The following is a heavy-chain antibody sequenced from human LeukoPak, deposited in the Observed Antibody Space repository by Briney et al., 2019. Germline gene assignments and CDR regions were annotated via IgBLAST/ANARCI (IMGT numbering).Heavy chain of an antibody. CDR2: IYYSGST. J-gene: IGHJ3*02. Sequence: SETLSLTCTVSGGSISSYYWSWIRQPPGNGLEWIGYIYYSGSTNYNPSLQSRVTISVDTSKNQFPLKLSSVTAADTAVYYCARADTALAGAFDIWGQGTMVTVSS. V-gene: IGHV4-59*01. CDR1: GGSISSYY. D-gene: IGHD5-18*01. CDR3: ARADTALAGAFDI.